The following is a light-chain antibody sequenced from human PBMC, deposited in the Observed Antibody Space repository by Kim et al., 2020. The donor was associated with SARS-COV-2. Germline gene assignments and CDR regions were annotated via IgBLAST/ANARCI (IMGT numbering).Light chain of an antibody. J-gene: IGLJ3*02. Sequence: SSELTQDPAVSVALGQTVRITCQGDSLRSYYASWYQQKPGQAPVLVIYGKNTRPSGIPDRFSGSSSGNTASLTITGAQAEDEADYYCNSRDSSTKPWFFG. CDR3: NSRDSSTKPWF. CDR1: SLRSYY. CDR2: GKN. V-gene: IGLV3-19*01.